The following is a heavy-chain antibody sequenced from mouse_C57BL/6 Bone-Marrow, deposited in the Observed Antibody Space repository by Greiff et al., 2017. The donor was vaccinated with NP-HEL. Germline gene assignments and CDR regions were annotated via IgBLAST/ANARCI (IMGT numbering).Heavy chain of an antibody. CDR1: GFTFNTYA. J-gene: IGHJ4*01. CDR3: VREGSSGYYAMDY. CDR2: IRRKSSSYAT. Sequence: EVQLVESGGGLVQPKGSLKLSCAASGFTFNTYAMHWVRQAPGQGLEWVARIRRKSSSYATYYADSVNDRLTISRDDSQIMIYLQRNNLKTEDTAMYDSVREGSSGYYAMDYWGQGTSVTVSS. D-gene: IGHD3-2*02. V-gene: IGHV10-3*01.